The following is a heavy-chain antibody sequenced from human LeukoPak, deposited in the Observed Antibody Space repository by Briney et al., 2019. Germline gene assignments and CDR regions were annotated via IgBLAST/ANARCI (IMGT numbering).Heavy chain of an antibody. Sequence: ASVKVSCKASGYSFTGYYMHWVRQAPGQGLEWMGWINPNSGGTNYAQKFQGRVTMTRDTSISTAYMELSRLGSDDTAVYYCARGFPYSSSPKLGDYWGQGTLVTVSS. J-gene: IGHJ4*02. V-gene: IGHV1-2*02. D-gene: IGHD6-6*01. CDR3: ARGFPYSSSPKLGDY. CDR1: GYSFTGYY. CDR2: INPNSGGT.